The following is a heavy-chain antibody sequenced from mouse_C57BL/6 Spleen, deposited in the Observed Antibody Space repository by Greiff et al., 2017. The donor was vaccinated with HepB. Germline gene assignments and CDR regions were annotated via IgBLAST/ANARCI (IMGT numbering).Heavy chain of an antibody. CDR3: TLYDYDGWFAY. J-gene: IGHJ3*01. CDR2: IDPENGDT. Sequence: VQLQQSGAELVRPGASVKLSCTASGFNIKDDYMHWVKQRPEQGLEWIGWIDPENGDTEYASKFQGKATITAATSSNTAYLQLSSLTSEDTAVYYCTLYDYDGWFAYWGQGTLVTVSA. CDR1: GFNIKDDY. D-gene: IGHD2-4*01. V-gene: IGHV14-4*01.